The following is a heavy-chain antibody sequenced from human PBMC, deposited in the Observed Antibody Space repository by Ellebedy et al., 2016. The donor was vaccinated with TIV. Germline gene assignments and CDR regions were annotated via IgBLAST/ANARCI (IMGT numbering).Heavy chain of an antibody. Sequence: AASVKVSCKASGYTFTAYGIHWVRQAPGQGLEWMGWINAGDDHTKYSQKFLGRVTLARDTSASTAYMVLSSLTSEDTAVYYCARDSLMVSFGGVPDYWGQGTLVTVSS. V-gene: IGHV1-3*01. J-gene: IGHJ4*02. CDR3: ARDSLMVSFGGVPDY. D-gene: IGHD3-16*01. CDR2: INAGDDHT. CDR1: GYTFTAYG.